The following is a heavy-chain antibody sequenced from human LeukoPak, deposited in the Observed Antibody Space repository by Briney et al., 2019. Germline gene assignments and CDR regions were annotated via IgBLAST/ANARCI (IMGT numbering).Heavy chain of an antibody. V-gene: IGHV4-34*01. CDR2: INHSGST. D-gene: IGHD5-24*01. CDR1: GGSFSGYY. Sequence: PSETLSLTCAVYGGSFSGYYWSWIRRPPGKGLEWIGEINHSGSTNYNPSLKSRVTISVDTSKNQFSLKLSSVTAADTAVYYCARARWLQYPWYFDYWGQGTLVTVSS. CDR3: ARARWLQYPWYFDY. J-gene: IGHJ4*02.